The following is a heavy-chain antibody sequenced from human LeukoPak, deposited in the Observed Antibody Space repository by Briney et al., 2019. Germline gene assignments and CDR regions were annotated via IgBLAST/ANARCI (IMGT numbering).Heavy chain of an antibody. CDR2: ISYDGSNK. V-gene: IGHV3-30-3*01. CDR3: ARVLKGKTLFCGGDCYSGPFDY. Sequence: GRSLRLSCAASGFTFSSYAMHWVRQAPGKGLEWVAVISYDGSNKYYADSVKGRFTISRDNSKNTLYLQMNSLRAEDTAVYYCARVLKGKTLFCGGDCYSGPFDYWGEGTLVTVSS. D-gene: IGHD2-21*01. CDR1: GFTFSSYA. J-gene: IGHJ4*02.